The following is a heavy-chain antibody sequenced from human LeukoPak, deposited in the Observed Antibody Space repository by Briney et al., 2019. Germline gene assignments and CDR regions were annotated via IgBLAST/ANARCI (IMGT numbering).Heavy chain of an antibody. J-gene: IGHJ4*02. D-gene: IGHD3-10*01. CDR1: GFTFSGYG. CDR2: ISYDGSNK. CDR3: AKDPSRMVRGVIDY. V-gene: IGHV3-30*18. Sequence: GGSLRLSCAASGFTFSGYGMHWVRQAPGRGLEWVAVISYDGSNKYYADSVKGRFTISRDNSKNTLYLQMNSLRAEDTAVYYCAKDPSRMVRGVIDYWGQGTLVTVSS.